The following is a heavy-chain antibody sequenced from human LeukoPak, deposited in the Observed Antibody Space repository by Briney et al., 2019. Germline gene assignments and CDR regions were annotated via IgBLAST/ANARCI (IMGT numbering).Heavy chain of an antibody. Sequence: GGSLRLSCAASGFTSSSYDMHWVRQATGKGLEWVSAIGTAGDTYYPGSVKGRFTISRENAKNSLYLQMNSLRAGDTAVYYCARALFRNDAFDIWGQGTMVTVSS. V-gene: IGHV3-13*01. CDR3: ARALFRNDAFDI. CDR2: IGTAGDT. CDR1: GFTSSSYD. J-gene: IGHJ3*02. D-gene: IGHD1-14*01.